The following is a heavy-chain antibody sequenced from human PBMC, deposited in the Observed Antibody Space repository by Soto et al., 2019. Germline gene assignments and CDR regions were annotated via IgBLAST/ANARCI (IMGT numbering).Heavy chain of an antibody. V-gene: IGHV1-69*13. D-gene: IGHD5-12*01. CDR2: IIPIFGTA. Sequence: ASVKVSCKASGGTFSSYAISWVRQAPGQGLEWMGGIIPIFGTANYAQKFQGRVTITADESTSTAYMELSSLRSEDTAVYYCARDPMRSDIVASRGSVLDYWGQGTLVTVSS. J-gene: IGHJ4*02. CDR1: GGTFSSYA. CDR3: ARDPMRSDIVASRGSVLDY.